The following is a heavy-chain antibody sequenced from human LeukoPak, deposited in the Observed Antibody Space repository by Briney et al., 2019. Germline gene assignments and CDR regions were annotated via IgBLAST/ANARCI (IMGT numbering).Heavy chain of an antibody. CDR1: GYSFTSYD. Sequence: ASVTVSCKASGYSFTSYDINWVRQATGQGLEWMGWMNPNSGNTGYAQKFQGRVTMTRNTSISTAYMELSSLRSEDTAVYYCARGRYSSSLNPHYWGQGTLVTVSS. V-gene: IGHV1-8*01. CDR3: ARGRYSSSLNPHY. CDR2: MNPNSGNT. J-gene: IGHJ4*02. D-gene: IGHD6-13*01.